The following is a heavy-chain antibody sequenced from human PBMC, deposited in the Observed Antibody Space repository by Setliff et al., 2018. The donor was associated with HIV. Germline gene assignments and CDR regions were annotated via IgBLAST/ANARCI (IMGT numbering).Heavy chain of an antibody. Sequence: SETLSLTCTVSGGSISSSGYYWGWIRQPPGKGLEWIGNMYYRGSTYYNPSLKIRVIISVDTSKNQFSLKLSSVTAADTAVYYCARHGAFYYYYYMDVWGKGTTVTVSS. J-gene: IGHJ6*03. CDR2: MYYRGST. V-gene: IGHV4-39*01. CDR3: ARHGAFYYYYYMDV. CDR1: GGSISSSGYY.